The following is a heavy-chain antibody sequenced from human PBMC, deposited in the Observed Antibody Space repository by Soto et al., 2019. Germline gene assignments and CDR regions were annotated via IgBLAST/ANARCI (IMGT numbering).Heavy chain of an antibody. V-gene: IGHV4-30-2*01. Sequence: SETLSLTCAVSDGSISSGGSSWSWIRQPPGKGLEWIGYIYHSGSTYYNPSLKSRVTISIDRSKNHFSLTLKSLTAADTAVYHCVRTTYFSDSSGYTRCFDYWGQGTLVTVSS. CDR3: VRTTYFSDSSGYTRCFDY. J-gene: IGHJ4*02. CDR1: DGSISSGGSS. D-gene: IGHD3-22*01. CDR2: IYHSGST.